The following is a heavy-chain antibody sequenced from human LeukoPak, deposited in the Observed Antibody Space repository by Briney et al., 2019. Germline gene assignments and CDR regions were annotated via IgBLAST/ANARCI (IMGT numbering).Heavy chain of an antibody. CDR1: GFTFSSYS. J-gene: IGHJ5*02. CDR2: ISSSSSTI. Sequence: GGSLRLSCAASGFTFSSYSMNWVRQAPGKGLEWISYISSSSSTIYYADSVKGRFTISRDNAKNSLYLQMNSLRAEDTAVYYCAKPRGMEQWLVPVWFDPWGQGTLVTVSS. CDR3: AKPRGMEQWLVPVWFDP. V-gene: IGHV3-48*04. D-gene: IGHD6-19*01.